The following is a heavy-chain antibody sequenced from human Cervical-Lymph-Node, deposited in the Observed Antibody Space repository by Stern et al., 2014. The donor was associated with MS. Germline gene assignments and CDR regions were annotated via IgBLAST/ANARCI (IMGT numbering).Heavy chain of an antibody. CDR3: ARTTYCSGGSCYPDY. J-gene: IGHJ4*02. CDR2: IDWDGDK. Sequence: ESGPALVKPTQTLTLTCTFSGFSLSTSGMRVNWIRQPPGKALEWLARIDWDGDKFLSKSLKTSLTISKDTSKNQVVLTMTNMDPVDTATYYCARTTYCSGGSCYPDYWGQETLVTVSS. V-gene: IGHV2-70*04. CDR1: GFSLSTSGMR. D-gene: IGHD2-15*01.